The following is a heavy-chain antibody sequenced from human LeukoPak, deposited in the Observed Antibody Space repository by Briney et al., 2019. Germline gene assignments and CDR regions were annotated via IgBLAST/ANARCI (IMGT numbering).Heavy chain of an antibody. Sequence: PSETLSLTCTLSGGSIINGDYYWSWIRQPPGKGLEWIGYIYYSGTTNYNPSLKSRVTILVDTSKKQFSLKLRSVTAADTAVYYCTRHYYDSSGYFDYWGQGTLVTVSS. V-gene: IGHV4-61*08. CDR2: IYYSGTT. CDR1: GGSIINGDYY. J-gene: IGHJ4*02. CDR3: TRHYYDSSGYFDY. D-gene: IGHD3-22*01.